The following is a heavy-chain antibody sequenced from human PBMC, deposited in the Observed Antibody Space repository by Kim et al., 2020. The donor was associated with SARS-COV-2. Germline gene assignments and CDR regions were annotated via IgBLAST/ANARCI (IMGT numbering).Heavy chain of an antibody. J-gene: IGHJ6*02. CDR2: IIPIFGTA. CDR1: GGTFSSYA. Sequence: SVKVSCKASGGTFSSYAISWVRQAPGQGLEWMGGIIPIFGTANYAQKFQGRVTITADESTSTAYMELSSLRSEDTAVYYCARGAPVTMVRGVHNYYYYGMDVWGQGTTVTVSS. V-gene: IGHV1-69*13. CDR3: ARGAPVTMVRGVHNYYYYGMDV. D-gene: IGHD3-10*01.